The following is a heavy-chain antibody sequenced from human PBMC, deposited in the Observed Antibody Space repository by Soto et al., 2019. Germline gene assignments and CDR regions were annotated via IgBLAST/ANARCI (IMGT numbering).Heavy chain of an antibody. D-gene: IGHD3-10*01. CDR3: ARPGGSGSYFPYSFDI. J-gene: IGHJ3*02. CDR1: GGSISSSSYY. CDR2: IYYSGST. Sequence: QLQLQESGPGLVKPSETLSLTCTVSGGSISSSSYYWGWIRQPPGKGLEWIGSIYYSGSTYYNPSLKSRVTISVDTSKNQFSLQLSSVTAADTAVYYCARPGGSGSYFPYSFDIWGQGTMVTVSS. V-gene: IGHV4-39*01.